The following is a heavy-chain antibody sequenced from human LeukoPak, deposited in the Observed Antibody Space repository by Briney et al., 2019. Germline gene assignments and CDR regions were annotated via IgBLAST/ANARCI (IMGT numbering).Heavy chain of an antibody. CDR3: AKDVPGARAFDI. CDR1: GFTFEDYG. CDR2: INWNGGST. D-gene: IGHD4-17*01. Sequence: GGSLRLSCAASGFTFEDYGMSWVRQAPGKGLEWVSGINWNGGSTGYADSVKGRFTISRDNSKNTLYLQMNSLRAEDTAVYYCAKDVPGARAFDIWGQGTVVTVSS. J-gene: IGHJ3*02. V-gene: IGHV3-20*04.